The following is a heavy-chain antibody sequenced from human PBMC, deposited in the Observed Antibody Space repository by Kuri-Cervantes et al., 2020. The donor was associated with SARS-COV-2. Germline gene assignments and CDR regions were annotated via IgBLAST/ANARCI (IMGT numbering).Heavy chain of an antibody. CDR3: AVTVTRPPY. CDR1: GFLFSASA. D-gene: IGHD4-17*01. V-gene: IGHV3-73*01. J-gene: IGHJ4*02. CDR2: VRGKANNYAT. Sequence: GESLKISCEVSGFLFSASAIHWVRQGSGKGLEWVGRVRGKANNYATAYAASVKGRFTISRDNSKNTLYLQMNSLRAEDTAVYYCAVTVTRPPYWGQGTLVTVSS.